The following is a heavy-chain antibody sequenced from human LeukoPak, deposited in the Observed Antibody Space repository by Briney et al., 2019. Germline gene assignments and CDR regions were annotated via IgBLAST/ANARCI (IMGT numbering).Heavy chain of an antibody. CDR1: GYTFTSYY. J-gene: IGHJ5*02. CDR2: INPSGGST. CDR3: ARVREYSGYDYVSGWFDP. D-gene: IGHD5-12*01. Sequence: ASVRVSCKASGYTFTSYYMHWVRQAPGQGLEWMGIINPSGGSTSYAQKFQGRVTMTRDMSTSTVYMELSSLRSEDTAVYYSARVREYSGYDYVSGWFDPWGQGTLVTVSS. V-gene: IGHV1-46*01.